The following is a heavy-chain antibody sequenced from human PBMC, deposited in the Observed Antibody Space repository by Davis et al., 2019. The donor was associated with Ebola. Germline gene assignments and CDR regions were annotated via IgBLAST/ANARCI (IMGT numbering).Heavy chain of an antibody. J-gene: IGHJ6*02. CDR3: ARDFLGDYVWASGGYGMDV. V-gene: IGHV1-46*01. CDR2: INPSGGST. CDR1: GYTFTSYY. Sequence: ASVKVSCRASGYTFTSYYMHWVRQAPGQGLEWMGIINPSGGSTSYAQKFQGRVTMTRDTSTSTVYMELSSLRSEDTAVYYCARDFLGDYVWASGGYGMDVWGQGTTVTVSS. D-gene: IGHD3-16*01.